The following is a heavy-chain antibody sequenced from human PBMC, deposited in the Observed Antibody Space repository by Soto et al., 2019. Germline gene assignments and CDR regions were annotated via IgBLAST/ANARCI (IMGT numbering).Heavy chain of an antibody. CDR1: GYTFTGYY. Sequence: GASVKVSCKASGYTFTGYYMHWVRQAPGQGLEWMGWINPNSGGTNYAQKFQGWVTMTRDTSISTAYMELSRLRSDDTAVYYCARVGYSSSWYVAFDISGQGTMVTVSS. CDR3: ARVGYSSSWYVAFDI. CDR2: INPNSGGT. D-gene: IGHD6-13*01. J-gene: IGHJ3*02. V-gene: IGHV1-2*04.